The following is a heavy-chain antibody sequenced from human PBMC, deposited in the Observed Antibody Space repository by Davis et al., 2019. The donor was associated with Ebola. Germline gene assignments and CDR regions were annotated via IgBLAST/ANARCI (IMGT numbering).Heavy chain of an antibody. CDR3: TRLMGY. CDR2: IRSKANSYAT. J-gene: IGHJ4*02. Sequence: GESLKISCAASGFTFSGSAMHWVRQASGTGLEWVGRIRSKANSYATAYAASVKGRFAISRDDSKNTAYLQMNSLKTEDTAVYYCTRLMGYWGQGTLVTVSS. CDR1: GFTFSGSA. D-gene: IGHD3-16*01. V-gene: IGHV3-73*01.